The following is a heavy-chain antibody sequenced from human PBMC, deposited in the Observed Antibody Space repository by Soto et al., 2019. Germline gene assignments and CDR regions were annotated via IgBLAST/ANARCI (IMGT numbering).Heavy chain of an antibody. Sequence: GPTVVNPTQTLTLTFALSWFLLSTSGMCVSWIRQPPGKALEWLARIDWDDDKYYSTSLKTRLTISKDTSTNQVVLTMTNMDPVDTATYYCAGIGYCSSASCGYFDYWGQGTLVTVSS. CDR3: AGIGYCSSASCGYFDY. J-gene: IGHJ4*02. V-gene: IGHV2-70*11. CDR2: IDWDDDK. CDR1: WFLLSTSGMC. D-gene: IGHD2-2*03.